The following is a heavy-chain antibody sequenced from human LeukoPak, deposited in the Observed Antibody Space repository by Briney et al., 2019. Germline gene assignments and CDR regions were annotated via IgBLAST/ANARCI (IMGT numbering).Heavy chain of an antibody. CDR2: INHSGST. V-gene: IGHV4-34*01. J-gene: IGHJ6*02. CDR3: AREPTVTYYYYYGMDV. D-gene: IGHD4-17*01. CDR1: GGSFSGYY. Sequence: SETLSLTCAVYGGSFSGYYWSWLRQPPGKGLEWIGEINHSGSTNYNPSLKSRVTISVDTSRNQFSLKLSSVTAADTAVYYCAREPTVTYYYYYGMDVWGQGTTVTVSS.